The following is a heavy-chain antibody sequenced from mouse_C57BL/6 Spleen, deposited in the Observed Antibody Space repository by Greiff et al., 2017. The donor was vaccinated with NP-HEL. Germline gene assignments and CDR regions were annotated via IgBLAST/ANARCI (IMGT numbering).Heavy chain of an antibody. CDR1: GFTFSSYG. CDR2: ISSGGSYT. Sequence: EVQVVESGGDLVKPGGSLKLSCAASGFTFSSYGMSWVRQTPDKRLEWVATISSGGSYTYYPDSVKGRFTISRDNAKNTLYLQMSSLKSEDTAMYYCARQGGYGSSHWYFDVWGTGTTVTVSS. D-gene: IGHD1-1*01. V-gene: IGHV5-6*01. J-gene: IGHJ1*03. CDR3: ARQGGYGSSHWYFDV.